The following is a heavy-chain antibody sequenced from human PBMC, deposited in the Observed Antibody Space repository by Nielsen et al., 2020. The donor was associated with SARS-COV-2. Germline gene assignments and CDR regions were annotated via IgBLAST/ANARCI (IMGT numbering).Heavy chain of an antibody. CDR3: AKDLRRIAVAGNGDY. J-gene: IGHJ4*02. Sequence: PGTGLEWVSAISGSGYSTYYADSVKGRFTISRDNSKNTLYLQMNSLRAEDTAVYYCAKDLRRIAVAGNGDYWGQGTLVTVSS. V-gene: IGHV3-23*01. CDR2: ISGSGYST. D-gene: IGHD6-19*01.